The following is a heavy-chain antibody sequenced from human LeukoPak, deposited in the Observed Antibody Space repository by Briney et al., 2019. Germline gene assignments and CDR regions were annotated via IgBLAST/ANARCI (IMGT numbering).Heavy chain of an antibody. D-gene: IGHD2-2*01. J-gene: IGHJ3*02. Sequence: SETLSLTCAVYGGSFSGYYWSWIRQPPGKGLEWIGEIYHSESTNYNPSLKSRVTISVDKSKNQFSLKLSSVTAADTAVYYCARRVVPAAIGGAFDIWGQGTMVTVSS. CDR3: ARRVVPAAIGGAFDI. CDR2: IYHSEST. V-gene: IGHV4-34*01. CDR1: GGSFSGYY.